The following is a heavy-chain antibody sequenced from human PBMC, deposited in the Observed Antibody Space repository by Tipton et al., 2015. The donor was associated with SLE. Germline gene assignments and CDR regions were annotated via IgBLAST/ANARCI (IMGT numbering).Heavy chain of an antibody. J-gene: IGHJ4*02. CDR2: IYDSENT. CDR3: ARVGFYFDY. Sequence: TLSLTCTVSGGSIRSYYWSWIRQAPGKGLEWIGYIYDSENTNYNPSLKSRVTISSDTPKNQFSLKLSSVTAADTAVYYCARVGFYFDYWGQGTLVTVSS. CDR1: GGSIRSYY. V-gene: IGHV4-59*12. D-gene: IGHD1-26*01.